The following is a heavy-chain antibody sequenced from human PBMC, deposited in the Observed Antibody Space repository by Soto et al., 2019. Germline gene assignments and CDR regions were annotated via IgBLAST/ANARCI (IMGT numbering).Heavy chain of an antibody. CDR3: ARRAAAGLEREYYFDY. J-gene: IGHJ4*02. Sequence: PSETLSLTCTVSGGSISSSSYYWGWIRQPPGKGLEWIGSIYYSGSTYYNPSLKSRVTISVDTSKNQFSLKLSSVTAADTAVYYCARRAAAGLEREYYFDYWGQGTLVTVSS. D-gene: IGHD6-13*01. CDR1: GGSISSSSYY. CDR2: IYYSGST. V-gene: IGHV4-39*01.